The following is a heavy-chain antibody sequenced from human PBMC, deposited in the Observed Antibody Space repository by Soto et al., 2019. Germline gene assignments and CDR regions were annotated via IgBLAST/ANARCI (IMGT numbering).Heavy chain of an antibody. CDR2: IRSKSNSYAT. V-gene: IGHV3-73*01. CDR3: TSHDYGDYVDAFDI. J-gene: IGHJ3*02. D-gene: IGHD4-17*01. CDR1: GFAFSGSA. Sequence: EVQLVESGGGLVQPGGSLKLSCAASGFAFSGSAMHWVRQASGKGLEWVGRIRSKSNSYATAYAASVKGRFTISRDDSKNMAYLQMNGLKAEDTAVYYCTSHDYGDYVDAFDIWGQGTKVTVSS.